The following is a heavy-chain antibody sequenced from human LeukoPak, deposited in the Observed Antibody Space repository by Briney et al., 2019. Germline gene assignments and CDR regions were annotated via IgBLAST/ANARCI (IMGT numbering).Heavy chain of an antibody. CDR1: GFTFSSYG. Sequence: PGGSLRLSCAASGFTFSSYGMNWVRQAPGKGLDWVSYISSSGSAIYYADSVRGRFTISRDNAKNSLYLQMNSLRDEDTAVYYCARALYYDILTGYNYWGQGTLVTVSS. D-gene: IGHD3-9*01. V-gene: IGHV3-48*02. CDR2: ISSSGSAI. J-gene: IGHJ4*02. CDR3: ARALYYDILTGYNY.